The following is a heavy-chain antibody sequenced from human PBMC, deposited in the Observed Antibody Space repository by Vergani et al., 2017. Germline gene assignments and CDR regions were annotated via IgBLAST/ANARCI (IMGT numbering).Heavy chain of an antibody. Sequence: EVQLVESGGGLVKPGGSLRLSCAASGFTFSDYNINWVRQAPGKGLEWVSSISSGSSYLQYADSVKGRFSVSRDNARNSVYLQMNSLRAEDTAVYYCARERYYDYIWGSHIDALDIWGQGTMVSVSS. CDR1: GFTFSDYN. D-gene: IGHD3-16*01. V-gene: IGHV3-21*06. J-gene: IGHJ3*02. CDR3: ARERYYDYIWGSHIDALDI. CDR2: ISSGSSYL.